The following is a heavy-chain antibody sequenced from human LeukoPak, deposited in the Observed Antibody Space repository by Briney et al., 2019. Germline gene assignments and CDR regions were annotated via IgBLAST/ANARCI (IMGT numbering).Heavy chain of an antibody. V-gene: IGHV5-51*01. CDR1: GYSFTNYW. D-gene: IGHD2-2*01. CDR3: ARHGGEGSSTSCLDY. J-gene: IGHJ4*02. CDR2: IYPGDSDT. Sequence: KCGESLKISCKGSGYSFTNYWIGWVRQMPGKGLEWMGIIYPGDSDTRYSPSFQGQVTISADKSISTAYLQWSSLKASDTAMYYCARHGGEGSSTSCLDYWGQGTLVTVSS.